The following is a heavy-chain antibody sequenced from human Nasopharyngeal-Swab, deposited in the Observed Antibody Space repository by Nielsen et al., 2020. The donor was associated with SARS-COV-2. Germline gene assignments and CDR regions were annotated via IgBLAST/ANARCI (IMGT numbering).Heavy chain of an antibody. CDR1: GFTFSSYW. CDR2: IKQDGSEK. Sequence: GGSLRLSCAASGFTFSSYWMSWVRQAPGKGLEWVANIKQDGSEKYYVDSVKGRFTISRDNAKNSLYLQMNSLRAEDTALYHCARDFPAYYYDSSGPGRAAFDIWGQGTRVTVS. CDR3: ARDFPAYYYDSSGPGRAAFDI. J-gene: IGHJ3*02. V-gene: IGHV3-7*03. D-gene: IGHD3-22*01.